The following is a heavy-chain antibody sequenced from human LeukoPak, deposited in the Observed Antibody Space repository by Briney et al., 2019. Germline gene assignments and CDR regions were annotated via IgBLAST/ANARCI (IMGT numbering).Heavy chain of an antibody. D-gene: IGHD1-26*01. J-gene: IGHJ4*02. CDR2: ISAYNGNT. V-gene: IGHV1-18*01. CDR1: GYTFTSYG. Sequence: ASVKVSCKASGYTFTSYGISWVRQAPGQGLEWMGWISAYNGNTNYAQKLQGRVTMTTDTSTSTAYMELRSLRSDDTAVYYCAREVWDRNSGSYYDYWGQGTLVTVSS. CDR3: AREVWDRNSGSYYDY.